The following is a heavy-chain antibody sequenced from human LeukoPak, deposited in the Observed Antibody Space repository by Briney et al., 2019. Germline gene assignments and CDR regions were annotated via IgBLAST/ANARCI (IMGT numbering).Heavy chain of an antibody. D-gene: IGHD6-6*01. Sequence: ASVKVSCKASGYTFTGYYMHWVRQAPGQGLEWMGWINPNSGGTNYAQKFQGRVTMTRDTSISTAYIELRSLRSDDTAVYYCARWYSSSTDPFDYWAREPWSPSPQ. CDR3: ARWYSSSTDPFDY. CDR2: INPNSGGT. CDR1: GYTFTGYY. J-gene: IGHJ4*02. V-gene: IGHV1-2*02.